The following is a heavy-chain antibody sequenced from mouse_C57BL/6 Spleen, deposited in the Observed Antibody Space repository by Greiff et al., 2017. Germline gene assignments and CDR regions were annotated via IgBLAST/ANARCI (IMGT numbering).Heavy chain of an antibody. CDR2: ISSGGNYI. D-gene: IGHD3-1*01. CDR1: GFTFSSYA. J-gene: IGHJ2*01. V-gene: IGHV5S21*01. Sequence: EVQLVESGAGLVKPGGSLNLSCAASGFTFSSYAMSWVRQTPEKSLEWVAYISSGGNYIYYTDTVKGRFTITRDNSRNTLYLQMSSLTSEDTAVYYCARGGSSGYSYFVYWCEGTTPIVSS. CDR3: ARGGSSGYSYFVY.